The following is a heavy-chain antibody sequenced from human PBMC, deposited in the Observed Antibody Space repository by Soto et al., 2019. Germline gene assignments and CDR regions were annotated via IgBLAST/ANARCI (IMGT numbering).Heavy chain of an antibody. D-gene: IGHD5-12*01. J-gene: IGHJ1*01. V-gene: IGHV1-69*13. Sequence: SVKVSCKASGGTFSSFGISWVRQAPGQGLEWMGGIIPVFGRPNYAQRFRGRLTITADESTNTCYMELIDLESEDTAVYYCAREGSGYNFWGQGTQVTSPQ. CDR2: IIPVFGRP. CDR1: GGTFSSFG. CDR3: AREGSGYNF.